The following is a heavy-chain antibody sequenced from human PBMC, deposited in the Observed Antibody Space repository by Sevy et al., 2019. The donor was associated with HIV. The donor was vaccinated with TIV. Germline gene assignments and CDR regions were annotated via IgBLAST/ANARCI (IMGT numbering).Heavy chain of an antibody. CDR2: VYPNSGGT. CDR1: GYTFTGDH. CDR3: ARDGGGGTTNSGMDV. V-gene: IGHV1-2*06. J-gene: IGHJ6*02. Sequence: ASVKVSCKASGYTFTGDHLHWVRQAPGQGLEWMGRVYPNSGGTNYAQKFHGRVTMTRDTSIRTAYMELSRLRSDDTAVYYCARDGGGGTTNSGMDVWGQGTTVTVSS. D-gene: IGHD1-7*01.